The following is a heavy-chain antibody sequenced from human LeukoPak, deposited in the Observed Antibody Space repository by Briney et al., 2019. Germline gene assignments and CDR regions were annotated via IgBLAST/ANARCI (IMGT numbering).Heavy chain of an antibody. CDR3: TRSAIAVAGTGAFDI. CDR1: GFTFSSYT. Sequence: PGGSLRLSCAASGFTFSSYTMNWVRQAPGKGLEWVSSIKESGTDVYYAVSVKGRFTISRDNTENSMYLELNDLGADDTAVYYCTRSAIAVAGTGAFDIWGQGTMVTVSS. D-gene: IGHD6-19*01. CDR2: IKESGTDV. J-gene: IGHJ3*02. V-gene: IGHV3-21*01.